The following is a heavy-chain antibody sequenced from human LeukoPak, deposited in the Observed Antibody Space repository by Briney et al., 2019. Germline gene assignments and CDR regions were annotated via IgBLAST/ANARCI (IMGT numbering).Heavy chain of an antibody. CDR3: AKAPPTMGATDWFDP. CDR1: GFTFSSYA. CDR2: ISYDGSNK. D-gene: IGHD1-26*01. V-gene: IGHV3-30*04. J-gene: IGHJ5*02. Sequence: GGSLRLSCAASGFTFSSYAMHWVRQAPGKGLEWVAVISYDGSNKYYADSVKGRVTISRDNSKNTLYLQMNSLRAEDTAVYYCAKAPPTMGATDWFDPWGQGTLVTVSS.